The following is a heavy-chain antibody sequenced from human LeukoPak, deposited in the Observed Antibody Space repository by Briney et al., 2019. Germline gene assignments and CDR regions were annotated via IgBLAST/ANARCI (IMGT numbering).Heavy chain of an antibody. J-gene: IGHJ4*02. CDR2: IIPIFGTA. V-gene: IGHV1-69*05. D-gene: IGHD2-8*01. CDR1: GGTFSSYA. Sequence: EASVKVSCKASGGTFSSYAISWVRQAPGQGLEWMGGIIPIFGTANYAQKFQGRVTITTDESTSTAYMELSSLRSEDTAVYYCARGEDIVLMVYASNFDYWGQGTLVTVSS. CDR3: ARGEDIVLMVYASNFDY.